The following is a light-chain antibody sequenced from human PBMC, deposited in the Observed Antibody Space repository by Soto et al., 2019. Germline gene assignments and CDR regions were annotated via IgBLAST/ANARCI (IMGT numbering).Light chain of an antibody. Sequence: EIVLTQSPATLSLSPGERATLSCRASQCVSSYLAWYQQKPGQAPRLLIYDASNRATGIPARFSGSGSGTDFTLTISSLEPEDFAVYYCQQRSNWPTLGQGTKLEIK. CDR2: DAS. V-gene: IGKV3-11*01. J-gene: IGKJ2*01. CDR3: QQRSNWPT. CDR1: QCVSSY.